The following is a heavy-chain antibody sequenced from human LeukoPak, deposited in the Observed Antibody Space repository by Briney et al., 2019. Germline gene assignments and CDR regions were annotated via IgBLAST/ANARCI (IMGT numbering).Heavy chain of an antibody. CDR1: GFTFSSYG. V-gene: IGHV3-33*01. Sequence: GGSLRLSCAASGFTFSSYGMHWVRQAPGKGLEWVAVIWYDGSNKYYADSVKGRFTISRDNSKNTLYLQMNSLRGEDTAVYYCARVDCSGGSCYLRPFDYWGQGTLVTVSS. J-gene: IGHJ4*02. CDR2: IWYDGSNK. D-gene: IGHD2-15*01. CDR3: ARVDCSGGSCYLRPFDY.